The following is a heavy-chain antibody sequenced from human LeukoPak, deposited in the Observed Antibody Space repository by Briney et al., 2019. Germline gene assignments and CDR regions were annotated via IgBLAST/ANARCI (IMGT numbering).Heavy chain of an antibody. J-gene: IGHJ4*02. CDR2: ITWDSGSL. V-gene: IGHV3-9*01. CDR1: GFTFDDYA. Sequence: QPGGSLRLSCAASGFTFDDYAMHWVRQAPGKGLEWVSGITWDSGSLGQADSVKGRFTISRDNAKNSLYLQMNSLRAEDTALYFCAKARYNSGWYYFDYWGQGTLVTVSS. D-gene: IGHD6-19*01. CDR3: AKARYNSGWYYFDY.